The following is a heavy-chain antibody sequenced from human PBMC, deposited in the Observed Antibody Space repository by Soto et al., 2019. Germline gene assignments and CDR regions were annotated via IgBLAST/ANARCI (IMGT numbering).Heavy chain of an antibody. CDR3: AKYRGVSSSWYLGAFDI. CDR1: GFTFSSYA. J-gene: IGHJ3*02. CDR2: ISGSGGST. V-gene: IGHV3-23*01. D-gene: IGHD6-13*01. Sequence: EVQLLESGGGLVQPGGSLRLSCAASGFTFSSYAMSWVRQAPGKGLEWVSAISGSGGSTYYADSVKGRFTISRDNSKNPLYLQMNRLRAEDTAVYYCAKYRGVSSSWYLGAFDIWGQGTMVTVSS.